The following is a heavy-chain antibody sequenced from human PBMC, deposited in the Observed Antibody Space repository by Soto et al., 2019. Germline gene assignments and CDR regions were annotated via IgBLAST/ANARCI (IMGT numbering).Heavy chain of an antibody. CDR2: IGAAGDT. D-gene: IGHD3-10*01. J-gene: IGHJ3*02. Sequence: GGSLRLSCAASGFTFSNYDMHWVRQTTGRGLEWVSAIGAAGDTYYPGSVKGRFTISRESAKKSLYLQMNGLRVEDTAVYYCVRGPYGDTFDIWGQGTVVTVSS. V-gene: IGHV3-13*01. CDR3: VRGPYGDTFDI. CDR1: GFTFSNYD.